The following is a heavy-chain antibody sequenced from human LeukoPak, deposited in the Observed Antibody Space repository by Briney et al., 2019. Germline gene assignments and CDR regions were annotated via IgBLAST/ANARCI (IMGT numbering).Heavy chain of an antibody. CDR3: ARPSYGSGSYGGSFDY. CDR1: GYSFTSYW. Sequence: GESLKISCKGSGYSFTSYWIGWVRQMPGKGLEWTGIIYPGDSDTRYSPSFQGQVTISADKSISTAYLQWSSLKASDTAMYYCARPSYGSGSYGGSFDYWGQGTLVTVSS. D-gene: IGHD3-10*01. CDR2: IYPGDSDT. J-gene: IGHJ4*02. V-gene: IGHV5-51*01.